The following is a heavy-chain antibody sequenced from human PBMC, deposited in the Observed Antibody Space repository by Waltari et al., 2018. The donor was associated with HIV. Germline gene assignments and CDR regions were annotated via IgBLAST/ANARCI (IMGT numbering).Heavy chain of an antibody. Sequence: AVSGFTFDKYAMHWVRQVPGKGLEWVSGFSLDSDRIDYADSVKGRFTVSRDNAKNSLYLQMNSLRVEDTALYYCGKDLTPGGLDVWGQGTTVIVSS. V-gene: IGHV3-9*01. CDR2: FSLDSDRI. CDR3: GKDLTPGGLDV. CDR1: GFTFDKYA. J-gene: IGHJ6*02.